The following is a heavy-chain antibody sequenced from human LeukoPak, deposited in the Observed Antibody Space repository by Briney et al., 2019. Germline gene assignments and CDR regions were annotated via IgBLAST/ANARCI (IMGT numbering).Heavy chain of an antibody. V-gene: IGHV4-59*12. CDR2: IYYSGST. J-gene: IGHJ4*02. Sequence: SETLSLTCTVSGGSISSYYWSWIRQPPGKGLEWIGYIYYSGSTNYNPSLKSRVTISVDTSKNQFSLKLSSVTAADTAVYYCARGRRERMATIYRAPREQLWGQGTLVTVSS. CDR3: ARGRRERMATIYRAPREQL. CDR1: GGSISSYY. D-gene: IGHD5-24*01.